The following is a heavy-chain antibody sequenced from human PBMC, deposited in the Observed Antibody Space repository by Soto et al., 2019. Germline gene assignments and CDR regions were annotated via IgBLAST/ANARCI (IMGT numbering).Heavy chain of an antibody. CDR1: GFMFRSYG. D-gene: IGHD2-15*01. Sequence: QVQLVESGGGVVQPGRSLRLSCGASGFMFRSYGMHWVRQAPGKGLEWVALIWYDGSNKYYADSVKGRFTISRDDSKDRLYLQMHGLRDEETAVYYCAREQAVVVGAVWYSDLWGRGTLVSVSS. J-gene: IGHJ2*01. V-gene: IGHV3-33*01. CDR2: IWYDGSNK. CDR3: AREQAVVVGAVWYSDL.